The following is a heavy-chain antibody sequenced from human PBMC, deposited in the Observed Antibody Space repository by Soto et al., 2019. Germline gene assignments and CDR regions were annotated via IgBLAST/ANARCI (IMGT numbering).Heavy chain of an antibody. J-gene: IGHJ5*02. D-gene: IGHD3-10*01. Sequence: PSETLSLTCTVSGGSIRSFIWSWIRQPPGKGLERIGYIYHSGTTNYNPSLKSRVTISVDTSKNQFSLELSSVTAADTAVYYCARGNYYGSGSYYKVNWFDPWGEGTLVTVSS. V-gene: IGHV4-59*12. CDR2: IYHSGTT. CDR3: ARGNYYGSGSYYKVNWFDP. CDR1: GGSIRSFI.